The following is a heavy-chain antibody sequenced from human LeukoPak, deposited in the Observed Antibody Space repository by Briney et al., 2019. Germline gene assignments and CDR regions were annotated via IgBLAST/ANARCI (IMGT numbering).Heavy chain of an antibody. Sequence: ASVKVSCKASGYTFTSYDINWVRQATGQGLEWMGWMNPNSGNTGYAQKFQGRVTMTRNTSISTAYMELSSLRSEDTAVYYCVRVRIAAAGRGFDPWGQGTLVTVSS. CDR1: GYTFTSYD. V-gene: IGHV1-8*01. D-gene: IGHD6-13*01. J-gene: IGHJ5*02. CDR3: VRVRIAAAGRGFDP. CDR2: MNPNSGNT.